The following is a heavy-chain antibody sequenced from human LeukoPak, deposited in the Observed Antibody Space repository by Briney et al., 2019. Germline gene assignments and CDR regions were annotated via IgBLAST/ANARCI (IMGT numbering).Heavy chain of an antibody. V-gene: IGHV4-59*12. CDR3: ARASYDSGSYYGDAFDI. CDR2: IYYSGST. Sequence: SETLSLTCTVSGGSISSYYWSWIRQPPGKGLEWIGSIYYSGSTYYNPSLKSRVTISVDTSKNQFSLKLSSVTAADTAVYYCARASYDSGSYYGDAFDIWGQGTMVTVSS. J-gene: IGHJ3*02. CDR1: GGSISSYY. D-gene: IGHD3-10*01.